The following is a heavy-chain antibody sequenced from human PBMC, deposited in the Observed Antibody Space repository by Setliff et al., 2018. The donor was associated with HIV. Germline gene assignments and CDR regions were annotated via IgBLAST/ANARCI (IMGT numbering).Heavy chain of an antibody. CDR2: INHSGST. V-gene: IGHV4-34*01. Sequence: PSETLSLTCAVYGGSFGTYYWSWIRQPPGVGLQWIGEINHSGSTHYNPSLKRRVTISVDTSKNQFSLKLNSVTAADTAVYYCARATEPGYFDYWGQGTLVTVSS. J-gene: IGHJ4*02. CDR3: ARATEPGYFDY. CDR1: GGSFGTYY.